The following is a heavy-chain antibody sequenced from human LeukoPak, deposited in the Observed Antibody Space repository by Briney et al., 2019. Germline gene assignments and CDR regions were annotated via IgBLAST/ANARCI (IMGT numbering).Heavy chain of an antibody. CDR1: GFTFTHYS. CDR3: TRHLDYHDSSGYLPVPHYYYYYYMDV. Sequence: GGSLRLSCSASGFTFTHYSINWVRQAPGKGLEWVGRIRSKANSYATAYAASVKGRFTISRDDSKSTAYLQMNSLKTEDTAVYYCTRHLDYHDSSGYLPVPHYYYYYYMDVWGKGTTVTVSS. D-gene: IGHD3-22*01. J-gene: IGHJ6*03. CDR2: IRSKANSYAT. V-gene: IGHV3-73*01.